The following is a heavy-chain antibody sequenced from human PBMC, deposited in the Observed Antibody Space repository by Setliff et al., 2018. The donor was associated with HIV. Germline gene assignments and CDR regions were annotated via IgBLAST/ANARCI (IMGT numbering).Heavy chain of an antibody. J-gene: IGHJ3*01. CDR1: GGSFRTYH. CDR3: ARARITMAGGRLEPYAFDR. V-gene: IGHV4-4*07. D-gene: IGHD3-10*01. CDR2: VHSTGTT. Sequence: SETLSLTCTVSGGSFRTYHWSWIRQPAGEGLEYIGRVHSTGTTIYNPSLKSRVTMSVDTSKNQLSLKLRSVTAADTAVYYCARARITMAGGRLEPYAFDRWGQGTKVTVSS.